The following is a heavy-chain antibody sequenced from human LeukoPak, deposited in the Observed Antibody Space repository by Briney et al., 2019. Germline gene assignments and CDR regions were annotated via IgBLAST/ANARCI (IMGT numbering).Heavy chain of an antibody. CDR3: ARDRRRGSYYLSFDY. CDR1: GGTFTSYA. D-gene: IGHD1-26*01. CDR2: ISPIFGTA. Sequence: ASVKVSCKASGGTFTSYAISWVRQAPGQGLEWMGGISPIFGTANYAQKFQGRVTITTDESTSTAYMELSSLRSEDTAVYYCARDRRRGSYYLSFDYWGQGTLVTVSS. V-gene: IGHV1-69*05. J-gene: IGHJ4*02.